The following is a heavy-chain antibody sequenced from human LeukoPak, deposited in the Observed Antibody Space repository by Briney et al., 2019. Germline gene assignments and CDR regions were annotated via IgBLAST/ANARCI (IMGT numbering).Heavy chain of an antibody. CDR1: GFTFSSYW. CDR3: ARGDYEYYYYYMDV. J-gene: IGHJ6*03. Sequence: GSLRLSCAASGFTFSSYWMHWVRQAPGKGLVWVSRINSDGSSTSYADSVKGRFTISRDNAKNTLYLQMNSLRAEDTAVYYCARGDYEYYYYYMDVWGKGTTVTVSS. CDR2: INSDGSST. D-gene: IGHD4-17*01. V-gene: IGHV3-74*01.